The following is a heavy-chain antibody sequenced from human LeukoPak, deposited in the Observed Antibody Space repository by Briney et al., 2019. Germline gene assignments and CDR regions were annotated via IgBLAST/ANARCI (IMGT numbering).Heavy chain of an antibody. J-gene: IGHJ4*02. CDR3: ARVSGYDWESFYDY. Sequence: SETLSLTCTVSGGSISSYYWSWIRQPPGKGLEWIGYIYYSGSTNYNPSLRSRVTISVDTSKNQFSLKLRSVTAADTAVYYCARVSGYDWESFYDYWGQGTLVTVSS. CDR2: IYYSGST. CDR1: GGSISSYY. V-gene: IGHV4-59*01. D-gene: IGHD5-12*01.